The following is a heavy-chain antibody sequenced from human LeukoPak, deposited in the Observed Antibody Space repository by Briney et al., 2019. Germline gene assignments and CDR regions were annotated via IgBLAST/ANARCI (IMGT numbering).Heavy chain of an antibody. J-gene: IGHJ6*02. CDR2: INPNSGGT. CDR3: ARLDRGSTSLIYGMGV. CDR1: GYTFTGYY. V-gene: IGHV1-2*02. D-gene: IGHD2-2*01. Sequence: ASVKVSCEASGYTFTGYYMHWVRQAPGQGLEWMGWINPNSGGTNYAQKFQGRVTMTRDTSISTAYMELSRLRSDDTAVYYCARLDRGSTSLIYGMGVWGQGTTVTVSS.